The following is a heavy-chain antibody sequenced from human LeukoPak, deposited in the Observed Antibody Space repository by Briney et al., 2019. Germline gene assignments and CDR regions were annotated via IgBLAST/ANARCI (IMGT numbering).Heavy chain of an antibody. J-gene: IGHJ4*02. CDR2: IYHSGST. CDR1: GYSISSGYY. CDR3: ARGLLWPLDY. Sequence: SETLSLTCTVSGYSISSGYYWGWIRQPPGKGLEWIGSIYHSGSTYYNPPLKSRVTISVDTSKNQFSLKLSSVTAADTAVYYCARGLLWPLDYWGQGTLVTVSS. V-gene: IGHV4-38-2*02. D-gene: IGHD2-2*01.